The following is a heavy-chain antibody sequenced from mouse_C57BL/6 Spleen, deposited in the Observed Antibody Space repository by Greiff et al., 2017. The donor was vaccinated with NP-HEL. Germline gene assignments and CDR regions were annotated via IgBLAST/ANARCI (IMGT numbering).Heavy chain of an antibody. CDR1: GYTFTSYG. D-gene: IGHD2-3*01. CDR3: ARDDGYAFAY. J-gene: IGHJ3*01. Sequence: ESGAELARPGASVKLSCKASGYTFTSYGISWVKQRTGQGLEWIGEIYPRSGNTYYNEKFKGKATLTADKSSSTAYMELRSLTSEDSAVYYCARDDGYAFAYWGQGTLVTVSA. V-gene: IGHV1-81*01. CDR2: IYPRSGNT.